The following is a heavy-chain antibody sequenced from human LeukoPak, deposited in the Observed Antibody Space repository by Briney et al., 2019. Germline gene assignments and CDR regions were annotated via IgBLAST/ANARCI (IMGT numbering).Heavy chain of an antibody. CDR2: ISGSGGIT. D-gene: IGHD4-11*01. Sequence: GGSLRLSCAASGFTFSSYAMSWVRQAPGKGLKWVSAISGSGGITYYAASVKRRFTISRDNSNNTLYLHMNRLRAEDTAVYYCAKQFTVTSLGRDYWGQGTLVTVSS. CDR1: GFTFSSYA. CDR3: AKQFTVTSLGRDY. V-gene: IGHV3-23*01. J-gene: IGHJ4*02.